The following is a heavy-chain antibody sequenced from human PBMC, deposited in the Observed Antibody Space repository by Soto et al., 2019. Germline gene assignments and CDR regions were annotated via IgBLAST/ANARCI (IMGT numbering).Heavy chain of an antibody. CDR3: ARDIWSSGVYGDYYGMDV. CDR2: IYYSGST. Sequence: SETLSLTCTVSGGSISSSSYYWGWIRQPPGKGLEWIGSIYYSGSTYYNPSLKSRVTISVDTSISTAYMELSRLRSDDTAVYYCARDIWSSGVYGDYYGMDVWGQGTTVTVSS. CDR1: GGSISSSSYY. V-gene: IGHV4-39*02. J-gene: IGHJ6*02. D-gene: IGHD6-19*01.